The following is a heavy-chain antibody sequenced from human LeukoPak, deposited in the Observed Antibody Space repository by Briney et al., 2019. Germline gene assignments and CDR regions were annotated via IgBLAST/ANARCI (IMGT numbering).Heavy chain of an antibody. D-gene: IGHD3-10*01. CDR1: GGSFSGYY. J-gene: IGHJ4*02. V-gene: IGHV4-34*01. CDR3: ATEKVVVRGVKGIVGSVPDY. Sequence: SETLSLTCAVYGGSFSGYYWSWIRQPPGKGLEWIGEINHSGSTNYNPSLKSRVTISVDTSKNQFSLKLSSVTAADTAVYYCATEKVVVRGVKGIVGSVPDYWGQGTLVTVSS. CDR2: INHSGST.